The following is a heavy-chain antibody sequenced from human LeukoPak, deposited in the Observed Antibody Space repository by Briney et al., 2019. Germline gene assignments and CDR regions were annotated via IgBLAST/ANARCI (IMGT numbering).Heavy chain of an antibody. CDR2: INSDGSVT. D-gene: IGHD2-2*02. CDR3: ARSSHYTIPFDS. Sequence: GGALRLSCAASGFRFSVYWMHWVRQAPGKGLVGVSRINSDGSVTSFADSVKGRFTISRDNAKHMVYLQMNSLTVEDTAVYFCARSSHYTIPFDSWGQGMLVTVSS. J-gene: IGHJ5*01. V-gene: IGHV3-74*01. CDR1: GFRFSVYW.